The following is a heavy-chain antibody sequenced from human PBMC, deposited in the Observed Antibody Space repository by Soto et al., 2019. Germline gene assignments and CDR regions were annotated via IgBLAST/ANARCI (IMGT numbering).Heavy chain of an antibody. CDR3: ARVWDIVVVPAAMETNWFDP. V-gene: IGHV1-18*01. D-gene: IGHD2-2*01. CDR1: GYTFTSYG. Sequence: ASVKVSCKASGYTFTSYGISWVRQAPGQGLEWMGWISAYNGNTNYAQKLQGRVTMTTGTSTSTAYMELRSLRSDDTAVYYCARVWDIVVVPAAMETNWFDPWGQGTLVTVSS. J-gene: IGHJ5*02. CDR2: ISAYNGNT.